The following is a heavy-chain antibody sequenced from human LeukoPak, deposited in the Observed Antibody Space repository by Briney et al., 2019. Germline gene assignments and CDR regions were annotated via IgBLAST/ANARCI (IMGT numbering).Heavy chain of an antibody. Sequence: PGGSLRLSCLTSGFTLSTNAMSWVRQAPGKGLVWVSRINNDGSSTSYADSVKGRFTISRDNAKNTLYLQMNSLRAEDTAVYFCARGLLSHWGQGTLVAVSS. V-gene: IGHV3-74*01. CDR2: INNDGSST. D-gene: IGHD1-26*01. CDR1: GFTLSTNA. CDR3: ARGLLSH. J-gene: IGHJ4*02.